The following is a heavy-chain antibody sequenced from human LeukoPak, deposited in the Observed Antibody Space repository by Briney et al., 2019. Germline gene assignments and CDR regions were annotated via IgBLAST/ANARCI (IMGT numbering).Heavy chain of an antibody. J-gene: IGHJ5*02. CDR1: GYTFTSYW. D-gene: IGHD3-9*01. CDR2: IYPGDADT. CDR3: ARHLGYYDILAGPYNWFDP. Sequence: KVSCKASGYTFTSYWIGWVRQMPGKGLEWMGIIYPGDADTRYSPSFQGQVTTSADKSISTAYLQWSSLKASDTAMYYCARHLGYYDILAGPYNWFDPWGQGPLVTVSS. V-gene: IGHV5-51*01.